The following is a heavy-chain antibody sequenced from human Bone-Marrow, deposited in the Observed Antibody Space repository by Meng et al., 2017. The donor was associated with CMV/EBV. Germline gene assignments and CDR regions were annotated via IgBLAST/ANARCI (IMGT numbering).Heavy chain of an antibody. D-gene: IGHD3-3*01. CDR2: ISSISSYI. J-gene: IGHJ5*02. Sequence: SYRMNWVRQDPGKGLEWVSSISSISSYIYYADSVKGRFTISRDNAKNSLYLQMNSLRAEDTAVYYCARDRPLGYYDFWSGYGWFDPWGQGTLVTVSS. CDR3: ARDRPLGYYDFWSGYGWFDP. V-gene: IGHV3-21*01. CDR1: SYR.